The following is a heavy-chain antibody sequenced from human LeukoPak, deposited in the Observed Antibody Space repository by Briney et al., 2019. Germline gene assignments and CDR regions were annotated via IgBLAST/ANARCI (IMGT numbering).Heavy chain of an antibody. J-gene: IGHJ4*02. Sequence: ASVKVSCQASGCTFTGQYIHWVRQAPGQGLEWMGWINPKSGGTEYAQKFQGRVTMTRDTSITTVYMELSRLTSDDTAVYYCAREINTIFGVGFDGAYDYWGQGTLVTVSS. CDR1: GCTFTGQY. D-gene: IGHD3-3*01. CDR3: AREINTIFGVGFDGAYDY. V-gene: IGHV1-2*02. CDR2: INPKSGGT.